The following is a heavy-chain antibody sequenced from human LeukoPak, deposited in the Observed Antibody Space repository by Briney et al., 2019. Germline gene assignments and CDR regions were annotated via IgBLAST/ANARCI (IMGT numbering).Heavy chain of an antibody. J-gene: IGHJ4*02. CDR1: GRSLSGSY. V-gene: IGHV4-34*01. CDR3: ARDACSSINCPLRF. Sequence: SETLSLTCAVSGRSLSGSYCTWVRQSPGEGLEWIGEINHSGRTNYNPSLQSRVTISLDTTRSQFTLILRSVTAADTAVYYCARDACSSINCPLRFWGQGTLVTVSS. D-gene: IGHD2-2*01. CDR2: INHSGRT.